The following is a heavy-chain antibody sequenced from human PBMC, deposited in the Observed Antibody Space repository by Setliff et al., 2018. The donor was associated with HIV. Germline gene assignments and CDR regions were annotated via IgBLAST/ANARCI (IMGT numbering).Heavy chain of an antibody. J-gene: IGHJ5*01. Sequence: SETLSLTCTVSGGSISSYYWSWIRQPPGKGLEWIGSVSTTDGATYNPSLQSRVSMSVDPSKKQVSLHLTSVTAADTAVYYCSRGSAAGTGLPPRDSWGQGILVTVSS. CDR2: VSTTDGA. CDR1: GGSISSYY. CDR3: SRGSAAGTGLPPRDS. D-gene: IGHD1-1*01. V-gene: IGHV4-4*08.